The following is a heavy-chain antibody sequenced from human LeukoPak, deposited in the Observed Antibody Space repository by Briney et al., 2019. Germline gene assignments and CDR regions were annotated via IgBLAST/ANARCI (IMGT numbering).Heavy chain of an antibody. V-gene: IGHV4-34*01. Sequence: PSETLSLTCAVYGGSFSGYYWSWIRQPPGKGLEWIGEINHSGSTNYNPSLKSRVTISVDTSKNQFSLKLSSVTAADTAVYYCASATHYRIDYWGQGALVIVSS. CDR1: GGSFSGYY. CDR2: INHSGST. D-gene: IGHD4-11*01. J-gene: IGHJ4*02. CDR3: ASATHYRIDY.